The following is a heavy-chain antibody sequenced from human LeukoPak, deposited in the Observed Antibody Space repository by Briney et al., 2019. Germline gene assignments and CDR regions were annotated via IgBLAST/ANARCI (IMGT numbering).Heavy chain of an antibody. J-gene: IGHJ4*02. Sequence: ASVKVSCKASGYTFIGYYMHWVRQAPGQGVEWMGWISPDSGGTNYAQQFQGRVTMTRDTSISTAYMDLSRLTSDDTGVYYCARRMAESYYDSSGYPSLGYWGQGTLVTVSS. V-gene: IGHV1-2*02. CDR1: GYTFIGYY. CDR2: ISPDSGGT. D-gene: IGHD3-22*01. CDR3: ARRMAESYYDSSGYPSLGY.